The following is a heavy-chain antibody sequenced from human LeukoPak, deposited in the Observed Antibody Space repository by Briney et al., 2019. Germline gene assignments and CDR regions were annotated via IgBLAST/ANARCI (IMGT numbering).Heavy chain of an antibody. V-gene: IGHV1-2*02. CDR1: GYTFTSYY. J-gene: IGHJ4*02. CDR3: ARDTTYYYDSSGYNNFDY. CDR2: INPNSGGT. Sequence: ASVKVSCKASGYTFTSYYMHWVRQAPGQGLEWMGWINPNSGGTNYAQKFQGRVTMTRDTSISTAYMELSRLRSDDTAVYYCARDTTYYYDSSGYNNFDYWGQGTLVTVSS. D-gene: IGHD3-22*01.